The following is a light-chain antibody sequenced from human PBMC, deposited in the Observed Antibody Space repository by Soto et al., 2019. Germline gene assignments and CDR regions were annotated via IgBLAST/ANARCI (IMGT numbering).Light chain of an antibody. Sequence: QSVLTQPASVSGSPGQWITISCTGTSRDVGSYNLVSWYQQHPGNAPKLIIYEGTKRPSGVSYRFSGSKSGNTASLTISGLQEEDEGDYHCCSFAGSSTYVFGTGTKVTVL. V-gene: IGLV2-23*01. CDR1: SRDVGSYNL. CDR2: EGT. CDR3: CSFAGSSTYV. J-gene: IGLJ1*01.